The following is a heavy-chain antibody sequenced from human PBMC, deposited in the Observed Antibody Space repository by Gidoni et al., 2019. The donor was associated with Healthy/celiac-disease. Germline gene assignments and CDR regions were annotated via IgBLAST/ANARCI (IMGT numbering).Heavy chain of an antibody. D-gene: IGHD1-26*01. V-gene: IGHV3-21*01. Sequence: EVQLLESGGGLVKPGGSLSLSCAASGFTFSSYSMNWVRQAPGKGLEWVSSISSSSSYIYYADSVKGRFTISRDNAKNSLYLQMNSLRAEDTAVYYCARDERMELGANWGQGTLVTVSS. CDR3: ARDERMELGAN. CDR2: ISSSSSYI. CDR1: GFTFSSYS. J-gene: IGHJ4*02.